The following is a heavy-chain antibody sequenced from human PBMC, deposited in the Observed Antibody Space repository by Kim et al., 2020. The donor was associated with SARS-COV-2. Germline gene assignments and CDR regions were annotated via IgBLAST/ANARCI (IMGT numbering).Heavy chain of an antibody. CDR2: ISSSGSNT. J-gene: IGHJ3*02. CDR1: EFTFSSYG. Sequence: GGSLRLSCVGSEFTFSSYGMSWVRQAPGKGLEWVSSISSSGSNTYYADSVKGRFTVSRDNSRNTLSLQMNSLRADDTAVYYCAKLATKAFDIWGQGTMVTVSS. CDR3: AKLATKAFDI. V-gene: IGHV3-23*01.